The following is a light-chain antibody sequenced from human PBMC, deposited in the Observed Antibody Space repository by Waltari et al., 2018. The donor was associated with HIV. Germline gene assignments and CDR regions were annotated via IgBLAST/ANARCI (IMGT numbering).Light chain of an antibody. Sequence: ELVLTQSRATLSLSPGERATISCRASQTISGFLVWYQQKPGQAPRLVMYDTSTRATGIPARFSGSGSGTDFTLTISSLEPEDFAVYYCQQRKNWPLTFGGGTKLEIK. J-gene: IGKJ4*01. CDR2: DTS. CDR1: QTISGF. V-gene: IGKV3-11*01. CDR3: QQRKNWPLT.